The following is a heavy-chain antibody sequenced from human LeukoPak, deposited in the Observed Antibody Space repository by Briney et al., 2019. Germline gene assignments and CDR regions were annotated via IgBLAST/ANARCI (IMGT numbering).Heavy chain of an antibody. CDR2: TKEDGSEK. CDR3: ARDQWFGLGRGY. V-gene: IGHV3-7*01. CDR1: GFTLSSYW. J-gene: IGHJ4*02. Sequence: GGSLRLSCAASGFTLSSYWMSWVCQAPGKGLEWVANTKEDGSEKYYVDSVKGRFTISRDNAKNSLYLQMNSLRAEDTAVYYCARDQWFGLGRGYWGQGTLVTVSS. D-gene: IGHD3-10*01.